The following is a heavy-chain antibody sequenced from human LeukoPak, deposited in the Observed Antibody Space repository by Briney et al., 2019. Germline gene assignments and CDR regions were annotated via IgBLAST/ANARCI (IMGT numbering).Heavy chain of an antibody. D-gene: IGHD3-10*01. CDR2: IYYSGST. Sequence: NPSETLSLTCTVSGGSISSHYWSWIRQPPGKGLEWIGYIYYSGSTNYNPSLKSRVTISVDTSKNQFSLRLSSVTAADTAVYYCARVETSYYGSGTYEDWFDPWGQGTLVIVSS. CDR1: GGSISSHY. J-gene: IGHJ5*02. CDR3: ARVETSYYGSGTYEDWFDP. V-gene: IGHV4-59*08.